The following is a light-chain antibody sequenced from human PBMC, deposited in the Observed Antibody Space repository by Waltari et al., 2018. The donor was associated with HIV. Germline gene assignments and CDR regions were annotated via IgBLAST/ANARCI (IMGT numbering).Light chain of an antibody. V-gene: IGLV2-14*03. CDR2: DVS. Sequence: QSALTQPASVSGSPRQSITISCPGTSSDVRGYNSVAWYQQHPGKAPKLIIYDVSNRPSGVPYRFSGSKSGNTASLTISGLQAEDEADYYCKSKTSSSTPCVFGTGTKVTVL. CDR1: SSDVRGYNS. CDR3: KSKTSSSTPCV. J-gene: IGLJ1*01.